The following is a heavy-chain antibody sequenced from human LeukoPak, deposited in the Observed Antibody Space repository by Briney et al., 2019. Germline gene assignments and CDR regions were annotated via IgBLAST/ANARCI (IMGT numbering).Heavy chain of an antibody. V-gene: IGHV4-39*01. J-gene: IGHJ5*02. CDR3: ARGLTRGYTYGGCFDP. CDR1: GGSISSSDYY. Sequence: PSETLSLTCTVPGGSISSSDYYSGWLRQPPGKGLEWIASRSTYYSPSLKSGVTISVDTSKNQFSLKLRSVTATDTAVYYCARGLTRGYTYGGCFDPWGQGTLVTVSS. D-gene: IGHD5-12*01. CDR2: RST.